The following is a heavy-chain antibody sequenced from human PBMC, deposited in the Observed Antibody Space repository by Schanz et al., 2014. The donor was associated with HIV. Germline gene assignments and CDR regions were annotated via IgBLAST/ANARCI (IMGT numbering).Heavy chain of an antibody. CDR1: GFSFSSYG. D-gene: IGHD5-12*01. CDR3: ARGEVATIEDKRGDYYYYYTMDV. J-gene: IGHJ6*02. CDR2: INWNGDTT. Sequence: VQLVESGGGLVQPGGSLRLSCAASGFSFSSYGMHWVRQAPGKGLEWVAVINWNGDTTYYADSVKGRFTVSRDNSKNTLYLQMNSLRAEDTAVYYCARGEVATIEDKRGDYYYYYTMDVWGQGTTVTVSS. V-gene: IGHV3-NL1*01.